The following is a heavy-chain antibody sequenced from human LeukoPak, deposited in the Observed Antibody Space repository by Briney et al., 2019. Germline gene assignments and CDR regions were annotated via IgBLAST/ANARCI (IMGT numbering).Heavy chain of an antibody. D-gene: IGHD2-15*01. Sequence: ASVKVSCKAPGYTFTEYYMHWLRQAPGLVFEWMGSINPNSGDTYYSPEFQGRVTLTRDTSIKTAYMEMNSLKSDDTAVYYCVRDIAPIGSWWFDPWGQGTLIIVSS. J-gene: IGHJ5*02. CDR2: INPNSGDT. V-gene: IGHV1-2*02. CDR3: VRDIAPIGSWWFDP. CDR1: GYTFTEYY.